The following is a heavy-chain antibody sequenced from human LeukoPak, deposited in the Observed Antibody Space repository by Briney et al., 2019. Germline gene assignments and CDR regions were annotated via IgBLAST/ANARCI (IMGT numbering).Heavy chain of an antibody. CDR3: AREGFYGSGRGADFDY. Sequence: GGSLRLSCAASGFTFSNYAMQWVRQAPGKGLEWVSYISSSSNTIYYADSVKGRFIISRDNAKNSLFLQMNSLRDEDTAVYYCAREGFYGSGRGADFDYWGQGTLVTVSS. CDR1: GFTFSNYA. V-gene: IGHV3-48*02. J-gene: IGHJ4*02. D-gene: IGHD3-10*01. CDR2: ISSSSNTI.